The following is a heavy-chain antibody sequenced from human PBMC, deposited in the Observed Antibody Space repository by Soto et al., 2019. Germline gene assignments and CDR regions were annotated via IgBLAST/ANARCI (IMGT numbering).Heavy chain of an antibody. D-gene: IGHD3-22*01. CDR2: IYYSGST. CDR1: GGSISSGDYY. CDR3: ARAGGTEDYETQYNWFDP. V-gene: IGHV4-30-4*01. Sequence: SETVSLTCTVSGGSISSGDYYWSWIRQPPGKGLEWIGYIYYSGSTYYNPSLKSRVTISVDTSKNQFSLKLSSVTAADTAVYYCARAGGTEDYETQYNWFDPWGQGTLVTVSS. J-gene: IGHJ5*02.